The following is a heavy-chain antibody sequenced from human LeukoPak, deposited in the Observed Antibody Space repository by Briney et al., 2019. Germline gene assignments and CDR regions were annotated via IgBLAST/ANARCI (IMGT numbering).Heavy chain of an antibody. Sequence: ASVKVCCKTSGYTFTSYGITLGRQAPGQGLEWMGWIRAYNGNTNYAQKLQGRVTMTTDTSTSTAYMELRSLRSDDTAVYYCARDALPGVEVPAAIAAPDYWGQGTLVTVSS. J-gene: IGHJ4*02. D-gene: IGHD2-2*02. V-gene: IGHV1-18*01. CDR2: IRAYNGNT. CDR3: ARDALPGVEVPAAIAAPDY. CDR1: GYTFTSYG.